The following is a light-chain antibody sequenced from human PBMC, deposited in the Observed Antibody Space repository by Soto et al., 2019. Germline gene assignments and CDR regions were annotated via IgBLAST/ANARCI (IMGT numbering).Light chain of an antibody. J-gene: IGKJ1*01. CDR3: QQSFSTPRT. Sequence: DIQMTQSPSSLSASVGDRVTITCQASQDINNYLNWYQQKPGKAPKLLIYGASSLQSGVPSRFSGSGSGTDFTLTISSLQPEDFGTYYCQQSFSTPRTFGQGTKVEIK. CDR1: QDINNY. CDR2: GAS. V-gene: IGKV1-39*01.